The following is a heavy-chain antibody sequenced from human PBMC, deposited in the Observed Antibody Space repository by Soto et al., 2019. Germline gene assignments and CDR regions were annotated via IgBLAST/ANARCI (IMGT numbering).Heavy chain of an antibody. CDR3: ASSGYSYVAY. D-gene: IGHD5-18*01. V-gene: IGHV3-7*01. CDR2: IKEDGSDK. Sequence: EVQLVESGGGLVQPGGSLRLSCAASRFTFSNYWMSWVRQAPGKGLEWVANIKEDGSDKYYVDSVKGRFTISRDNAKNSLYLQMTSLRAKDTAVYYCASSGYSYVAYWGQGTLVTVSS. J-gene: IGHJ4*02. CDR1: RFTFSNYW.